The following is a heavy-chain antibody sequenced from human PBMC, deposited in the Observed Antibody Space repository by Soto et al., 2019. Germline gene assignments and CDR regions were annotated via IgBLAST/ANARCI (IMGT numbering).Heavy chain of an antibody. CDR2: INPSGGST. CDR3: ARDLLRAPRAFDI. Sequence: ASVKVSCKASGYTFTSYYMHWVRQAPGQGLEWMGIINPSGGSTSYAQKFQGRVTMTRDTSTGTVYMELSSLRSEDTAVYYCARDLLRAPRAFDIWGQGTMVTVSS. J-gene: IGHJ3*02. V-gene: IGHV1-46*01. CDR1: GYTFTSYY.